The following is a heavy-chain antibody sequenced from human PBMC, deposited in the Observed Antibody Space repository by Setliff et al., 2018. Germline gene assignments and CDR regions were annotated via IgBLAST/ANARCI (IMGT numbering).Heavy chain of an antibody. V-gene: IGHV4-39*01. Sequence: PSETLSLTCTVSGASISANHYWGWIRQTPGKGLEWIGSISYGGNTYYDPSLKSRVTIFADTSRNQFSVQLSSVTAADTAVYYCVGRDFSGGDSWGHGTLVTVSS. CDR2: ISYGGNT. CDR1: GASISANHY. D-gene: IGHD6-25*01. J-gene: IGHJ5*01. CDR3: VGRDFSGGDS.